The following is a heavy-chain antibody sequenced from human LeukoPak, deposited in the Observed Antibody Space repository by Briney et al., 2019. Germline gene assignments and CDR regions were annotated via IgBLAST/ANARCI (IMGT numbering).Heavy chain of an antibody. CDR2: ISSSDNTI. Sequence: GGSLRLSCAASGFTSSNYGMNWVRQSPVKGLEWLSYISSSDNTIYYADSVKGRFTISRDNAKNSLYLQMNSLRDEDTAVYYCARATRSGYDYWGQGTLVTVSS. CDR3: ARATRSGYDY. V-gene: IGHV3-48*02. D-gene: IGHD5-12*01. J-gene: IGHJ4*02. CDR1: GFTSSNYG.